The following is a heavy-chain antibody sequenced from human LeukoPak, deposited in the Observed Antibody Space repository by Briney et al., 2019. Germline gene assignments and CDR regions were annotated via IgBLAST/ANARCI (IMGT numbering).Heavy chain of an antibody. Sequence: PGGSLRLSCAVSGFTFSFYPMQWVRQAPGRGLEWVAVISYDGSNKYYADSVKGRFTISRDNSNNTLSLQMNRLRVEDTAVYYCVRDHRSGNYYRFSFDPWGQGTLVTVSS. D-gene: IGHD3-10*01. CDR3: VRDHRSGNYYRFSFDP. CDR1: GFTFSFYP. J-gene: IGHJ5*02. CDR2: ISYDGSNK. V-gene: IGHV3-30-3*01.